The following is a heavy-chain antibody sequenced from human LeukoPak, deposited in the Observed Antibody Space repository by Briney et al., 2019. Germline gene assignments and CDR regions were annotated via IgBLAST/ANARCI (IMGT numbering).Heavy chain of an antibody. V-gene: IGHV3-23*01. CDR3: AKKGYYDGSGYYMYYFDH. CDR1: GFTFSSYA. D-gene: IGHD3-22*01. CDR2: IRGSGGST. Sequence: GGSLRLSCAASGFTFSSYAMSWVRQAPGKGLEWVSAIRGSGGSTYYADSVKGRFTISRDNSKNTLYLQMNSLRAEDTAVHYCAKKGYYDGSGYYMYYFDHWGQGTLVTVSS. J-gene: IGHJ4*02.